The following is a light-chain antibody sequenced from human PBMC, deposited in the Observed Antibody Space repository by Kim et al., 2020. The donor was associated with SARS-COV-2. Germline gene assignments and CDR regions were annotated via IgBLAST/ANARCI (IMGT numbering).Light chain of an antibody. Sequence: APGDRGTLSCRASQSVSRRYLAWYQQKPGQAPRLLIYGASIRAAGIPDRFSGSGSGTDFTLIISRLEPEDFAVYYCQQYDNSPVTFGQGTKVEIK. CDR1: QSVSRRY. CDR2: GAS. CDR3: QQYDNSPVT. V-gene: IGKV3-20*01. J-gene: IGKJ1*01.